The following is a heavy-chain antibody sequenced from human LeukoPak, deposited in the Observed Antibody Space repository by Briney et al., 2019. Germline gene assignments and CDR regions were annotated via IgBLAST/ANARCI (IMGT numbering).Heavy chain of an antibody. CDR3: ARDQYDTWSRRGNFDS. J-gene: IGHJ4*02. Sequence: GGSLRLSCVASGFTFGKYWMSWVRQAPGKGLEWVANIKLDGSEKDYVDSVKGRFTISRDNTKNSLYLQMNSLRAEDTAVFYCARDQYDTWSRRGNFDSWGQGTLVIVSS. CDR2: IKLDGSEK. CDR1: GFTFGKYW. D-gene: IGHD3-3*01. V-gene: IGHV3-7*03.